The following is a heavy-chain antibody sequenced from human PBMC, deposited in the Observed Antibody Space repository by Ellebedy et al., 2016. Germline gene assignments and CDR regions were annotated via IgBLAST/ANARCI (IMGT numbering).Heavy chain of an antibody. Sequence: SVKVSCXASGGTFSSYAISWVRQAPGQGLEWMGGIIPIFGTANYAQKFQGRVTITADESTSTAYMELSSLRSEDTAVYYCARDRDAHQDAFDIWGQGTMVTVSS. CDR2: IIPIFGTA. V-gene: IGHV1-69*13. CDR1: GGTFSSYA. J-gene: IGHJ3*02. CDR3: ARDRDAHQDAFDI.